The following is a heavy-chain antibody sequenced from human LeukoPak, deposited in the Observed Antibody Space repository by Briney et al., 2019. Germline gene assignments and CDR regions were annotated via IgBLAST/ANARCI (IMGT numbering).Heavy chain of an antibody. V-gene: IGHV4-61*02. D-gene: IGHD6-13*01. Sequence: PSQTLSLTCTVSGGSISSGSYYWSWIRQPAGKGLEWIGRIYTSGSTNYNPSLKSRVTISVDTSKNQFSLKLTSVTAADTAVYYCARGGSGSWFVDYWGQGTLVTVSS. J-gene: IGHJ4*02. CDR1: GGSISSGSYY. CDR2: IYTSGST. CDR3: ARGGSGSWFVDY.